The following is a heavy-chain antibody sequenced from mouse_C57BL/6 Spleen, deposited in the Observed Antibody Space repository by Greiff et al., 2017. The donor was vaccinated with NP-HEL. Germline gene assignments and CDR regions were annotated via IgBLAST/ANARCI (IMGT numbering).Heavy chain of an antibody. CDR2: IWSCGST. D-gene: IGHD1-1*02. Sequence: VQLQQSGPGLVQPSQSLSITCTVSGFSLTSYGVHWVRQSPGKGLEWLGVIWSCGSTDYNAAFISRLSISKDNSKSQVFFKMNSLQAEDTAIYYCARKEDYYGNEDAMDYWGQGTSVTVSS. CDR3: ARKEDYYGNEDAMDY. V-gene: IGHV2-2*01. CDR1: GFSLTSYG. J-gene: IGHJ4*01.